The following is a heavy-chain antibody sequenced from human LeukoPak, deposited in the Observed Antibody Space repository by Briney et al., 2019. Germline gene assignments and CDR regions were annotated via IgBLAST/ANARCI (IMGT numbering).Heavy chain of an antibody. Sequence: SGGSLRLSCAASGFSVSYNYMSWVRQAPARGLEWVSVIYAGGDTYYADSVKGRFTISRDNSKNTVYLQMHSLRADDTAVYYCARISGTLCFDLWGLGTLVTVPS. CDR2: IYAGGDT. CDR3: ARISGTLCFDL. V-gene: IGHV3-66*01. D-gene: IGHD1-7*01. J-gene: IGHJ4*02. CDR1: GFSVSYNY.